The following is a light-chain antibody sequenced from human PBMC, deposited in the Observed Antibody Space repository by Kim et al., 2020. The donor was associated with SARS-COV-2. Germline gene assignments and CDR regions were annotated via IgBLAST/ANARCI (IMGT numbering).Light chain of an antibody. CDR2: KAS. CDR1: RNITCW. CDR3: QKNDTLWA. V-gene: IGKV1-5*03. J-gene: IGKJ1*01. Sequence: CAIVGTRGTHNCPGSRNITCWLAWEQQKPGKTPKPLIYKASNLERGVPQRFSRSGSGTEFTLPLSSLQPDDFATYYCQKNDTLWAFGQGTKVGIK.